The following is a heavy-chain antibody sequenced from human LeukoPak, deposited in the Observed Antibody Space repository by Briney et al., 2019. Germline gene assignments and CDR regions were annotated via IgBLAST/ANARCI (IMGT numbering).Heavy chain of an antibody. Sequence: ASVKVSCKASGYTFTSYGISWVRQAPGQGLEWIGWISAYNGNTNYAQKLQGRVTMTTDTSTSTAYMELRSLRSDDTAVYYCARDIAAAGTGPYYYYYMDVWGKGTTVTVSS. J-gene: IGHJ6*03. V-gene: IGHV1-18*01. CDR2: ISAYNGNT. D-gene: IGHD6-13*01. CDR3: ARDIAAAGTGPYYYYYMDV. CDR1: GYTFTSYG.